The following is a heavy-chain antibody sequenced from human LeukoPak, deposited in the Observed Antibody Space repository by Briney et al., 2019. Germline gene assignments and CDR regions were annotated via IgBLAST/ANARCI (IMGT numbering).Heavy chain of an antibody. CDR1: GGSISSGSYY. CDR3: AREGGITMVDWFDP. J-gene: IGHJ5*02. CDR2: IYYSGST. D-gene: IGHD3-10*01. Sequence: SETLSLTCTVSGGSISSGSYYWGWIRQPPGRGLEWIGSIYYSGSTYYNPSLKSRVTIFIDTSKNQFSLRLSSVTAADTAVYYCAREGGITMVDWFDPWGQGTLVTVSS. V-gene: IGHV4-39*02.